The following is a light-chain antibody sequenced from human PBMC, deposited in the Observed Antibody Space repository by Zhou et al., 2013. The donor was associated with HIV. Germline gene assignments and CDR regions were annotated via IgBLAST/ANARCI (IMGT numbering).Light chain of an antibody. Sequence: DIQMTQTPLTLSASVGDRVTITCRASQSISSWLAWYQQRPDRAPKSLIFAASNLESGVPSRFSGRGSGTVFTLTISSLQSEDVATYYCLQDYDYPRTFGGGTRVEI. CDR1: QSISSW. CDR3: LQDYDYPRT. J-gene: IGKJ4*01. V-gene: IGKV1-5*01. CDR2: AAS.